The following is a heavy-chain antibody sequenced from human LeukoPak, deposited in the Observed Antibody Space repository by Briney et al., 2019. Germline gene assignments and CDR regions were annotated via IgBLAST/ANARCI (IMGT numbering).Heavy chain of an antibody. D-gene: IGHD3-3*01. V-gene: IGHV3-21*01. Sequence: GGSLRLSCAASGFTFSSYDMNWVRQAPGKGLEWVSSISSRSTSIYYADSVKGRFTISRDNAKNSLYLQMNSLRAEDTAVYWCARDYIAYDPLDYWGQGILVTVSS. J-gene: IGHJ4*02. CDR3: ARDYIAYDPLDY. CDR1: GFTFSSYD. CDR2: ISSRSTSI.